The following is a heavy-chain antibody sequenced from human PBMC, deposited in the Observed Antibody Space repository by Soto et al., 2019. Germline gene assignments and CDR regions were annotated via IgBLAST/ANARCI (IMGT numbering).Heavy chain of an antibody. V-gene: IGHV3-48*02. D-gene: IGHD3-9*01. CDR1: GFTFSSYS. J-gene: IGHJ6*02. CDR2: ISSSSTI. CDR3: ARDPYYDILTGYPRLYYYGMDV. Sequence: PGGSLRLSCAASGFTFSSYSMNWVRQAPGKGLEWVSYISSSSTIYYADSVKGRFTISRDNAKNSLYLQMNSLRDEDTAVYYCARDPYYDILTGYPRLYYYGMDVWGQGTTVTVSS.